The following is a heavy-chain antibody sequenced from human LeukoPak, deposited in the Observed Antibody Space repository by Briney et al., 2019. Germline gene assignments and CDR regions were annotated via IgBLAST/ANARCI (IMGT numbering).Heavy chain of an antibody. V-gene: IGHV3-30*04. D-gene: IGHD3-3*01. J-gene: IGHJ4*02. CDR2: ISYDGRNT. CDR3: ARCRDYNFWSGSAVDY. CDR1: GVIFSSYA. Sequence: GGSLRLSCAASGVIFSSYAMHWVRQAPGKGLEWVAVISYDGRNTDYADSVKGRFTISRDNSKNALYLQMNSLRAEDTAVYYCARCRDYNFWSGSAVDYWGQGTLVTVSS.